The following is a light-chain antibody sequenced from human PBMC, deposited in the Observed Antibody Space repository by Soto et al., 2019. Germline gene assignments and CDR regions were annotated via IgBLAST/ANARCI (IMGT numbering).Light chain of an antibody. CDR3: RQSYGTPPWT. V-gene: IGKV1-39*01. CDR1: QSISSY. CDR2: AAS. J-gene: IGKJ1*01. Sequence: DIQLTQSPSSLSASVGDRVTITCRASQSISSYLNWYQQKPGQAPKLLISAASSWHCGVPSRFSGSGSGTDVTLTISSLLPEDFATYYCRQSYGTPPWTFGQGTKVDIK.